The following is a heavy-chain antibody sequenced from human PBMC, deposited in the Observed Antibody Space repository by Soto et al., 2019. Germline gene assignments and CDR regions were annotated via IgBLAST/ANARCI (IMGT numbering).Heavy chain of an antibody. CDR2: IYWNDDK. Sequence: GSGATLVNPTQTLTLTCTFSGFSLSTSGVGVSWIRQPPGKALEWLALIYWNDDKRYSPSLKSRLTITKDTSKNQVVLTMTNMDPVDTATYYCAHNLFDDFWSGYYTSYFDYWGQGTLVTVSS. CDR3: AHNLFDDFWSGYYTSYFDY. J-gene: IGHJ4*02. CDR1: GFSLSTSGVG. D-gene: IGHD3-3*01. V-gene: IGHV2-5*01.